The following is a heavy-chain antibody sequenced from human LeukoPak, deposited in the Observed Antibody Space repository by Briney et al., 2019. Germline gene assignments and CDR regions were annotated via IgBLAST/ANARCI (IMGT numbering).Heavy chain of an antibody. CDR1: GGTFSGYY. V-gene: IGHV4-34*01. J-gene: IGHJ4*02. CDR3: ARSNNFRFDS. Sequence: SDTLSLTYGVSGGTFSGYYWAWIRQAPGQGLEWIGDIYHSGKTNYNPTLKNRLTISVDTSKNQFSLKLASVTAADAAIYYCARSNNFRFDSWGQETLVTVSS. D-gene: IGHD2/OR15-2a*01. CDR2: IYHSGKT.